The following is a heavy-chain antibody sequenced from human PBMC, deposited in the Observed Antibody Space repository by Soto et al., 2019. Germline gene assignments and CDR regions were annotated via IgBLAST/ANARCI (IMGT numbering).Heavy chain of an antibody. D-gene: IGHD6-13*01. V-gene: IGHV3-11*01. Sequence: PGGSLRLSCAASGFTFSDYYMSWIRQAPGKGLEWVSYISSGGSAIYYADSVKGRFTISRDNAKNSLYLQMNSLRAEDTAVYYCAKDLRVASRLSSSWYVGWFDPWGQGTLVTVSS. CDR3: AKDLRVASRLSSSWYVGWFDP. CDR1: GFTFSDYY. CDR2: ISSGGSAI. J-gene: IGHJ5*02.